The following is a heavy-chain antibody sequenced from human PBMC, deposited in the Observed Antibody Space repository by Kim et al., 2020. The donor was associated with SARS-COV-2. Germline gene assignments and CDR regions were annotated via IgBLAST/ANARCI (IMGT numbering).Heavy chain of an antibody. D-gene: IGHD4-17*01. CDR2: INHSGRT. CDR1: GGSFSGYY. CDR3: ARGYYPLTVTKPVGPAFDI. J-gene: IGHJ3*02. V-gene: IGHV4-34*01. Sequence: SETLSLTCAVYGGSFSGYYWSWIRQPPGKGLEWIGEINHSGRTNYNPSLKSRVTISVDTSTNQFSLKLSSVTAADTAVYYCARGYYPLTVTKPVGPAFDIWGQGTMVTVSS.